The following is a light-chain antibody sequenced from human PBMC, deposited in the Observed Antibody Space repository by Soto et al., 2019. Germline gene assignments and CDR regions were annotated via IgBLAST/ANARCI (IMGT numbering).Light chain of an antibody. CDR2: DNN. V-gene: IGLV1-51*01. CDR3: GTWDSSLSVVL. Sequence: QSVLTQPPSVSADPGQKVTISCSGSSSNIGNNFVSWYQHLPGTAPKLLIYDNNKRPSGIPDRFSGSKSGTSATLGITGLQTGDEADYYCGTWDSSLSVVLFGGGTQLTVL. CDR1: SSNIGNNF. J-gene: IGLJ2*01.